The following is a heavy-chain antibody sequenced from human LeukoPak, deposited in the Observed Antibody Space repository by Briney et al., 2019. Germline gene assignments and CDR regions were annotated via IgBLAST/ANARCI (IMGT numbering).Heavy chain of an antibody. J-gene: IGHJ4*02. CDR2: IWYDGSNK. CDR1: GFTFSSYG. D-gene: IGHD6-19*01. Sequence: GGSLRLSCAASGFTFSSYGMHWVRQAPGKGLEWVAVIWYDGSNKYYADSVKGRFTISRDNAKNTLYLQMNSLRAEDTAVYYCARSYSSGWPKPAYYFDYWGQGTLVTVSS. CDR3: ARSYSSGWPKPAYYFDY. V-gene: IGHV3-33*03.